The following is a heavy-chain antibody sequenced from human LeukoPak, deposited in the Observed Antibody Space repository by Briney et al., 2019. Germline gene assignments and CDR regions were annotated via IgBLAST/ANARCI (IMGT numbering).Heavy chain of an antibody. V-gene: IGHV5-51*01. CDR1: EYSSTSYC. D-gene: IGHD6-13*01. CDR2: IYPSDSDT. Sequence: HGESLKISCKGSEYSSTSYCIGWVRQLPGKGLEWMGIIYPSDSDTRYSPSFQGQVTITADKSINTAYLQWSSLKASDTAMYYCAKSARPYSSTWYFDFWGQGTLVTVSS. J-gene: IGHJ4*02. CDR3: AKSARPYSSTWYFDF.